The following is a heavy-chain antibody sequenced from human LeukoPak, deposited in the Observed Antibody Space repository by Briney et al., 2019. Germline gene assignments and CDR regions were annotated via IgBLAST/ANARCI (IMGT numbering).Heavy chain of an antibody. CDR2: VSYDGSNK. V-gene: IGHV3-30*03. Sequence: GGSLRLSCAASGFTFSGYGMHWVRQAPGKGLEWVAVVSYDGSNKYYADSVKGRFTISRDNSKNTLYLQMNSLRAEDTAVYYCARRPIKYYYGMDVWGQGTTVTVSS. CDR3: ARRPIKYYYGMDV. J-gene: IGHJ6*02. CDR1: GFTFSGYG.